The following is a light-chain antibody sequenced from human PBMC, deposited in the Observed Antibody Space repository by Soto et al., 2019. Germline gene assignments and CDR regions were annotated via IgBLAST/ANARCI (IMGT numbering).Light chain of an antibody. V-gene: IGKV3-20*01. CDR3: QQYHLSPLT. Sequence: EIVLTQSPGTLSVAPGETARLSCRTSEPIINNFVAWYQQRPGQVPKLLLYGVFTRVSGHPDRFRGSGYGTEFTLTIARVEPEDFAVYFCQQYHLSPLTFGGGTQVQMK. J-gene: IGKJ4*01. CDR1: EPIINNF. CDR2: GVF.